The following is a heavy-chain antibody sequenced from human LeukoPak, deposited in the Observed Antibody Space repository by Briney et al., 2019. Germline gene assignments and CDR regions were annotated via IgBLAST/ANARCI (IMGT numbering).Heavy chain of an antibody. CDR1: GGSISSGGYS. CDR3: DRGDSSGPYYYFDY. CDR2: IYHSGST. Sequence: PSQTLSLTCAVSGGSISSGGYSWSWIRQPPGKGLEWIGYIYHSGSTYYNPSLKSRVTISVDRSKNQFSLKLSSVTAADTAVYYCDRGDSSGPYYYFDYWGQGTLVTVSS. D-gene: IGHD3-22*01. V-gene: IGHV4-30-2*01. J-gene: IGHJ4*02.